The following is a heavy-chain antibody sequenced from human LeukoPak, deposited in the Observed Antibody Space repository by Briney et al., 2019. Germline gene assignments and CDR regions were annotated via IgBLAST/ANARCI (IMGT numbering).Heavy chain of an antibody. D-gene: IGHD2-2*01. CDR1: GGSISSYY. CDR3: ARVSPAAAGFDY. Sequence: SETLSLTCTVSGGSISSYYWSWIRPPPGKGLEWIGYIYYSGSTNYNPSLKSRVTISVDTSKNQFSLKLSSVTAADTAVYYCARVSPAAAGFDYWGQGTLVTVSS. CDR2: IYYSGST. J-gene: IGHJ4*02. V-gene: IGHV4-59*01.